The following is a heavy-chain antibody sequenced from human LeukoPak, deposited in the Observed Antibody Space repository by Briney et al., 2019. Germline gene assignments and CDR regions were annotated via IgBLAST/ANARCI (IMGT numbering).Heavy chain of an antibody. CDR2: INPNSGVT. J-gene: IGHJ4*02. V-gene: IGHV1-2*02. CDR1: GFTFTGYY. CDR3: ASRDGPQGAFDY. Sequence: ASVKVSCKASGFTFTGYYIHWVRQAPGQGLEWMGWINPNSGVTNYARKFQGRVTMTSDTSFSTAYMELSRLTSDDTAVYYCASRDGPQGAFDYWGQGTPVTVSS. D-gene: IGHD5-24*01.